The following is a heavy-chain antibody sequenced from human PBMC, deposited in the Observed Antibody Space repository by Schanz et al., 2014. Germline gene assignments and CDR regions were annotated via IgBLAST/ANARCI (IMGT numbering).Heavy chain of an antibody. CDR1: GASVSSDNW. V-gene: IGHV4-4*02. D-gene: IGHD3-10*01. CDR3: ARGGQGFGEPHQRLFEY. J-gene: IGHJ4*02. CDR2: IYDSGNT. Sequence: QVQLEESGAGLVKPSGTLSLTCAVSGASVSSDNWWNWVRQPPGKGLEWIGEIYDSGNTNYNPSLKSRVTMPVDDSKTQFSLHLPSVTAADTAVYYCARGGQGFGEPHQRLFEYWGPGTLVTVSS.